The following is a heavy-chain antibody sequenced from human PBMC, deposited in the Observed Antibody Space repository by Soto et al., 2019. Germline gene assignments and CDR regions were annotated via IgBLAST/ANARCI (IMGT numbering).Heavy chain of an antibody. CDR3: ARGKGWSVGATDWYFDL. D-gene: IGHD1-26*01. CDR1: GFTFSSYG. V-gene: IGHV3-33*01. Sequence: QVQLVESGGGVVQPGRSLRLSCAASGFTFSSYGMHWVRQAPGKGLEWVAVIWYDGSNKYYADSVKGRFTISRDNSKNTLYLHMNSLRAADTAVYYCARGKGWSVGATDWYFDLWGRGTLVTVSS. CDR2: IWYDGSNK. J-gene: IGHJ2*01.